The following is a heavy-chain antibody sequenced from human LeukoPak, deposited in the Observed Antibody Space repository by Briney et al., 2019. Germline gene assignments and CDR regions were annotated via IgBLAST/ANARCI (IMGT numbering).Heavy chain of an antibody. J-gene: IGHJ5*02. CDR2: INHSGST. CDR3: ARGSVRGEFDP. CDR1: GGSFIGYY. V-gene: IGHV4-34*01. Sequence: SETLSLTCAVYGGSFIGYYWSGIRQPPGKGLEWMGEINHSGSTNYNPSLKSRVTISVDTSKNQFSLKLSSVSAADPAVYSCARGSVRGEFDPWGQGNLVTVSS. D-gene: IGHD3-16*01.